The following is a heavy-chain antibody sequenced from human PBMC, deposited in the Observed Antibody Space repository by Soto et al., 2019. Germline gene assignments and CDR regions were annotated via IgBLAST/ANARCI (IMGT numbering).Heavy chain of an antibody. V-gene: IGHV3-11*01. CDR2: ISSSAGTI. Sequence: QVHLVESGGDLVKPGGSLRLSCAASGFTFGDYYMSWIRQAPGKGLEWVSYISSSAGTISYADSAKGRFTISGDTAQNSPYLQMNSLTAEDTAVYYFARAMYCSNTDFDCWGQLTLVTVSS. CDR3: ARAMYCSNTDFDC. J-gene: IGHJ4*02. CDR1: GFTFGDYY. D-gene: IGHD6-13*01.